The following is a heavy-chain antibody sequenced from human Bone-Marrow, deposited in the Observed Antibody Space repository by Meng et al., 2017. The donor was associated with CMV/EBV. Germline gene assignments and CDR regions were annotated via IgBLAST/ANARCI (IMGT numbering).Heavy chain of an antibody. J-gene: IGHJ4*02. CDR3: TKDSGRGGHLWFRGVDY. CDR2: IRYDGGKK. V-gene: IGHV3-30*02. D-gene: IGHD3-10*01. CDR1: GLTLSSYG. Sequence: GESLRLSCAASGLTLSSYGIHWVRQAPGKGLEWVAFIRYDGGKKEYVDSVKGRFTISRDNSKNTVNLQMNSLRAEDTAVYYCTKDSGRGGHLWFRGVDYWGQGTLVTVSS.